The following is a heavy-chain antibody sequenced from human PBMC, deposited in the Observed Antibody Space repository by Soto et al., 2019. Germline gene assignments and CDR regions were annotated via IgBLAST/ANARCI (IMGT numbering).Heavy chain of an antibody. V-gene: IGHV4-30-4*01. D-gene: IGHD2-8*01. J-gene: IGHJ5*02. CDR1: GGSISSGDYY. CDR2: IYDSGST. CDR3: ARDNGVGP. Sequence: QVQLQESGPGLVKPSQTLSLTCTVSGGSISSGDYYWSWIRQPPGKGLEWIGYIYDSGSTYYNSSLKSRVNITLDTSKNQFFLKLTSVTAADTAVYYCARDNGVGPWGQGTLVTVSS.